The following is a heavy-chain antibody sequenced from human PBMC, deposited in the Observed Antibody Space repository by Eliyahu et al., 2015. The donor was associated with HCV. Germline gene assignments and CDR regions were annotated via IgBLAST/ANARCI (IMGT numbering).Heavy chain of an antibody. CDR2: ISSSSSTI. V-gene: IGHV3-48*01. J-gene: IGHJ4*02. Sequence: PGGSLRLSCAASGFTFSSYSMNWVRQAPGKGLEWVSYISSSSSTIYYADSVKGRFTISRDNAKNSLYLQMNSLRAEDTAVYYCARDLAVVGDWSYFDYWGQGTLVTVSS. D-gene: IGHD1-26*01. CDR1: GFTFSSYS. CDR3: ARDLAVVGDWSYFDY.